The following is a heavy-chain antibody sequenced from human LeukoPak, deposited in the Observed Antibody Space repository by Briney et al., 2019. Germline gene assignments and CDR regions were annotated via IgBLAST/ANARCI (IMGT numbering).Heavy chain of an antibody. CDR2: INPNSGGT. CDR3: ARGETLRYFDWLLFDY. J-gene: IGHJ4*02. Sequence: ASVKVSCKASGYTFTGYYMNWVRQAPGQGLEWMGWINPNSGGTNYAQKFQGRVTMTRDTSISTAYMELSRLRSDDTAVYYCARGETLRYFDWLLFDYWGQGTLVTVSS. V-gene: IGHV1-2*02. D-gene: IGHD3-9*01. CDR1: GYTFTGYY.